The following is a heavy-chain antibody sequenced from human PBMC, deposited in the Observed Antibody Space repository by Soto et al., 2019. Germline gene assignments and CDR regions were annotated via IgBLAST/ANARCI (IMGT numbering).Heavy chain of an antibody. V-gene: IGHV1-69*13. D-gene: IGHD3-9*01. J-gene: IGHJ5*02. CDR2: IIPIFGTA. Sequence: SVKVSCKASGGTFSSYAISWVRQAPGQGLEWMGGIIPIFGTANYAQKFQGRVTITADESTSTAYMELSSLRSEDTAVYYCARATVLRYFDWLSASWDPWGQGTLVTVSS. CDR3: ARATVLRYFDWLSASWDP. CDR1: GGTFSSYA.